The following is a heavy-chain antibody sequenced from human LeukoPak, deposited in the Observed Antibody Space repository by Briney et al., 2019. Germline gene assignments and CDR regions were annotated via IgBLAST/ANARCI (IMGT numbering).Heavy chain of an antibody. CDR2: IYYSGST. V-gene: IGHV4-59*08. J-gene: IGHJ5*02. CDR1: GGSISSYY. D-gene: IGHD2-15*01. CDR3: ARVNTQGVPSP. Sequence: SETLSLTCTVSGGSISSYYRSWIRQPPGKGLEWIGYIYYSGSTNYNPSLKSRVTISVDTSKNQFSLKLSSVTAADTAVYYCARVNTQGVPSPWGQGILVTVSS.